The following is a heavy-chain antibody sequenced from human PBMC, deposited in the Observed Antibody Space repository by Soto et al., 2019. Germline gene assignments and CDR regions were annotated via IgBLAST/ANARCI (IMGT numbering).Heavy chain of an antibody. Sequence: QVQLQESGPGLVKPSQTLSLTCTVSGLSFGTGGSYWSWIRYRPGKGLEWIGYIYESGNTRYNPCLTSRVAVSLDTSKNRFFLMLASVTAADTAVYYCARXTGYEVFDFWGQGTLFTVSS. CDR1: GLSFGTGGSY. V-gene: IGHV4-31*03. D-gene: IGHD5-12*01. J-gene: IGHJ4*02. CDR3: ARXTGYEVFDF. CDR2: IYESGNT.